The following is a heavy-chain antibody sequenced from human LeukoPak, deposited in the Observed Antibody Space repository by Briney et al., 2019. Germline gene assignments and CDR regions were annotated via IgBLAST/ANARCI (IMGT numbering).Heavy chain of an antibody. V-gene: IGHV3-23*01. Sequence: PWGSLRLSCAASGFTFSSYAMSWVRQAPGKGLEWVSAISGSGGSTYYADSVKGRFTISRDNSKNTLYLQMNSLRAEDTAVYYCAKDRGVGCSSTSCYTGYYFDYWGQGTLVTVSS. CDR2: ISGSGGST. D-gene: IGHD2-2*02. CDR1: GFTFSSYA. CDR3: AKDRGVGCSSTSCYTGYYFDY. J-gene: IGHJ4*02.